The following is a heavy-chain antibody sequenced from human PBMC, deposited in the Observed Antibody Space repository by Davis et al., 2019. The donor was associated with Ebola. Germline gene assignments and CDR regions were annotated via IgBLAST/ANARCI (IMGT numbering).Heavy chain of an antibody. CDR3: TTFEYYDSSGYYLGVDY. CDR1: GGSFSGYY. V-gene: IGHV3-15*01. CDR2: IKSKTDGGTT. J-gene: IGHJ4*02. D-gene: IGHD3-22*01. Sequence: GGSLRLSCAVYGGSFSGYYWSWIRQPPGKGLEWVGRIKSKTDGGTTDYAAPVKGRFTISRDDSKNTLYLQMNSLKTEDTAVYYCTTFEYYDSSGYYLGVDYWGQGTLVTVSS.